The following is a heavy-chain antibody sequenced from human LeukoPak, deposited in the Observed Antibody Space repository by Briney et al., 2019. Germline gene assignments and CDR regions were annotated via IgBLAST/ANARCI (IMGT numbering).Heavy chain of an antibody. CDR1: GFTFSTHA. CDR3: AKDGPYSSGWYGNGFDY. Sequence: GGSLRLSCAASGFTFSTHAMSWVRQAPGKGLEWVSAISGSGGSTYYADSVKGRFTISRDNSKNTLYLQMNSLRAEDTAVYYCAKDGPYSSGWYGNGFDYWGQGTLVTVSS. CDR2: ISGSGGST. D-gene: IGHD6-19*01. J-gene: IGHJ4*02. V-gene: IGHV3-23*01.